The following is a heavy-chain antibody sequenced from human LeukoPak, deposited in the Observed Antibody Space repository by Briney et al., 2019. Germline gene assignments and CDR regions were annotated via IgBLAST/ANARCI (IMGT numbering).Heavy chain of an antibody. CDR2: IKQDRSEK. Sequence: GGSLRLFCVASGFTFSFYWMGWVRQAPGKGLEWVANIKQDRSEKYYVDSVRGLFNISRDNAKNSLSLQMNSLRADDTAVYYCARDEHQYYSESSVRFDYWGQGTLVTVSS. D-gene: IGHD3-22*01. CDR1: GFTFSFYW. CDR3: ARDEHQYYSESSVRFDY. V-gene: IGHV3-7*04. J-gene: IGHJ4*02.